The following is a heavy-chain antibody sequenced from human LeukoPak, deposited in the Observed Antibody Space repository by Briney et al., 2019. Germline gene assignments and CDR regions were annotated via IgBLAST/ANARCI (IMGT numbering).Heavy chain of an antibody. CDR2: ISAYNGNT. CDR1: GHTFTSYG. CDR3: ARTNNDILTGYYYGMDV. Sequence: ASVKVSCKASGHTFTSYGISWVRQAPGQGLEWMGWISAYNGNTNYAQKLQGRVTMTTDTSTSTAYMELRSLRSDDTAVYYCARTNNDILTGYYYGMDVWGQGTTVTVSS. D-gene: IGHD3-9*01. V-gene: IGHV1-18*01. J-gene: IGHJ6*02.